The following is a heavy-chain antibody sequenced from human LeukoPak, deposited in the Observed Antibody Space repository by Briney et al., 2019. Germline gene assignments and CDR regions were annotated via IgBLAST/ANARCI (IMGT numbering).Heavy chain of an antibody. Sequence: GRSLRPACAPAAFTFSSYGTQCVRQAAGKGREWVAFIRYDGRNKYYADSVKGLFTSSRDNSKNTLYLQMNSLRAEDTAVYYCAKRDGSSSHPEHAFDIWGQGTMVTVSS. CDR1: AFTFSSYG. CDR3: AKRDGSSSHPEHAFDI. D-gene: IGHD6-6*01. CDR2: IRYDGRNK. V-gene: IGHV3-30*02. J-gene: IGHJ3*02.